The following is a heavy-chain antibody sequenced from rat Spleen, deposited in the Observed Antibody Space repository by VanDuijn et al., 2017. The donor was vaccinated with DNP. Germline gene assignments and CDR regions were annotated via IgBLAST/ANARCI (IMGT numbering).Heavy chain of an antibody. D-gene: IGHD3-1*01. Sequence: EVQLVESGGGLVQPGRSLKLSCAASGFTFSDYYMAWVRQAPTKGLEWVAYITYDGGSTYYRDSVKGRFTISRDNAKSTLYLQMNSLRSADMATYYCARWSTFFDYWGQGVMVTVSS. CDR2: ITYDGGST. CDR3: ARWSTFFDY. V-gene: IGHV5-22*01. CDR1: GFTFSDYY. J-gene: IGHJ2*01.